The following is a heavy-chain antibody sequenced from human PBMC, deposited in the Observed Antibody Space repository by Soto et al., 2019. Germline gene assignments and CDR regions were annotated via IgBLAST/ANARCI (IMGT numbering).Heavy chain of an antibody. CDR1: GFTFSSYA. D-gene: IGHD3-3*01. J-gene: IGHJ6*02. CDR3: AKEGYYDFRSGLASRYYGMDV. Sequence: PGGSLRLSCAASGFTFSSYAMSWVRQAPGKGLEWVAVISYDGSNKYYADSVKGRFTISRDNSKNTLYLQMNSLRAEDTAVYYCAKEGYYDFRSGLASRYYGMDVWGQGTTVTVSS. CDR2: ISYDGSNK. V-gene: IGHV3-30*18.